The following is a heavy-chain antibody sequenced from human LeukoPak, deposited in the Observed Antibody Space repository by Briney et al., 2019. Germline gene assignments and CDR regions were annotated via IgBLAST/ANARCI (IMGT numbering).Heavy chain of an antibody. CDR3: ARDVVVVPAAIRDNWFDP. V-gene: IGHV4-59*01. J-gene: IGHJ5*02. D-gene: IGHD2-2*02. CDR2: IYYSGST. Sequence: PSETLSLTCTVSGGSISSYYWSWIRQPPGKGLEWIGYIYYSGSTNYNPSLKSRVTISVDTSKNQFSLKLSSVTAADTAVYYCARDVVVVPAAIRDNWFDPWGQGTLVTVSS. CDR1: GGSISSYY.